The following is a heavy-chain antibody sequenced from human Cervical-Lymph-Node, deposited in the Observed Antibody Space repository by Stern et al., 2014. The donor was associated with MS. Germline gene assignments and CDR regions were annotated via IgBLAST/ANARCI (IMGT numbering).Heavy chain of an antibody. CDR2: INTSGRT. CDR1: GGSISSYY. CDR3: ARGVLGFGEFPYGMDV. D-gene: IGHD3-10*01. Sequence: QLQLQESGPGKVKPSETLSLTCSVSGGSISSYYCSWVRQPAGKGLEWIGRINTSGRTNFNPSLRSRLTMSVDTSKTQFSLKLKSVTAADTAVYYCARGVLGFGEFPYGMDVWGQGTTVTVSS. J-gene: IGHJ6*02. V-gene: IGHV4-4*07.